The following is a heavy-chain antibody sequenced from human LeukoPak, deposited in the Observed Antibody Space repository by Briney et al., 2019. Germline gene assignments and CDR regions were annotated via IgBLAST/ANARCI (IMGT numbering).Heavy chain of an antibody. V-gene: IGHV3-30*02. CDR2: IRYDGSNK. D-gene: IGHD2-2*01. J-gene: IGHJ4*02. CDR3: AKEKSSFVVVPAANFDY. Sequence: GGSLRLSCAASGFTFSSYGMHWVRQAPGKGLEWVAFIRYDGSNKYYADSVKGRFTISRDNSKNTLYLQMNSLRAEDTAVYYCAKEKSSFVVVPAANFDYWGQGTLVTVFS. CDR1: GFTFSSYG.